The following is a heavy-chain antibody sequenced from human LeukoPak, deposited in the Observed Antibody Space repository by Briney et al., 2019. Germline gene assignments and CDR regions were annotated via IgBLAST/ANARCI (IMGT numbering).Heavy chain of an antibody. CDR3: ARGANFYYYGMDV. J-gene: IGHJ6*02. Sequence: PSETLSLTCAVYGGSFSGYYWSWIRQPPGKWLEWIGEINHSGSTNYNPSLKSRVTISVATSKNQFSLKLSSVTAADTAVYYCARGANFYYYGMDVWGQGTTVTVSS. CDR1: GGSFSGYY. CDR2: INHSGST. V-gene: IGHV4-34*01. D-gene: IGHD2-15*01.